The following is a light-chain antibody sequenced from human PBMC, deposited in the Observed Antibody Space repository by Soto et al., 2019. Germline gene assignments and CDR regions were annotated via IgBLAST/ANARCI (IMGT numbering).Light chain of an antibody. Sequence: EIVLTQSPGTLSLSPGERDTLSCRASQSVSSSYLAWYQQKPGQAPRLLIYGTSSRATGIPDRFSGSGSGTDFTLTISRLVPEDFAVYYCQQYGSSPDTFGQGTKV. CDR2: GTS. V-gene: IGKV3-20*01. CDR1: QSVSSSY. J-gene: IGKJ1*01. CDR3: QQYGSSPDT.